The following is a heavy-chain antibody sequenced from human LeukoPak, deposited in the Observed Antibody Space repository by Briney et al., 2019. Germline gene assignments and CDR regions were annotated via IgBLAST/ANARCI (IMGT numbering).Heavy chain of an antibody. V-gene: IGHV1-69*13. CDR1: GGTFSSYA. Sequence: ASVKVSCKASGGTFSSYAISWVRLAPGQGLEWMGGIIPIFGTANYAQKFQGRVTITADESTSTAYMELSSLRSEDTAVYYCARSVGSTNDDWFDPWGQGTLVTVSS. D-gene: IGHD1-26*01. J-gene: IGHJ5*02. CDR2: IIPIFGTA. CDR3: ARSVGSTNDDWFDP.